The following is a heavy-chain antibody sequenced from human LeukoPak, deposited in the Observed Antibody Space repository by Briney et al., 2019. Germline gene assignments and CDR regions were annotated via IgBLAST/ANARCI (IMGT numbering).Heavy chain of an antibody. CDR2: IYYSGST. CDR3: AGHVQITVSAQTRLDF. Sequence: SETLSLTCTVSGGSISSIGYYWGWIRQPPRKGLEWIGTIYYSGSTYYNPSLKSRVTISVDTSKNQFSLKVSSVTAADTAIYYCAGHVQITVSAQTRLDFWGQGTLVTVSS. CDR1: GGSISSIGYY. V-gene: IGHV4-39*01. D-gene: IGHD4-17*01. J-gene: IGHJ4*02.